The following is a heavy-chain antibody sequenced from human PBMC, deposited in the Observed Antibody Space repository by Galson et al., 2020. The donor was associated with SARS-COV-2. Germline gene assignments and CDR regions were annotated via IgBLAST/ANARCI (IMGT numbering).Heavy chain of an antibody. CDR3: ASVEDFYDSSGLDC. Sequence: LTCAASGFTFSSYWMSWVRQAPGKGLEWVANIKQDGSEKYYVDSVKGRFTISRDNAKNSLYLQMNSLSAEETAVYYGASVEDFYDSSGLDCWGQGPLVTVSS. V-gene: IGHV3-7*01. CDR2: IKQDGSEK. CDR1: GFTFSSYW. J-gene: IGHJ4*02. D-gene: IGHD3-22*01.